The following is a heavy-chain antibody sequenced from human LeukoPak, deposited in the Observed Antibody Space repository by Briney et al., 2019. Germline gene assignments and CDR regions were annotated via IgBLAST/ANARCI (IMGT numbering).Heavy chain of an antibody. CDR1: GYTFTSYY. J-gene: IGHJ1*01. D-gene: IGHD6-13*01. V-gene: IGHV1-46*01. Sequence: ASVKVSCKASGYTFTSYYIHWVRQAPGQGLECMGIINPSGGSASYAQQFQGRVTMTRDTSTSTVYMELSSLRSEDTAVYYCAREAAAGASDAEYFQHWGQGTLVTVSS. CDR3: AREAAAGASDAEYFQH. CDR2: INPSGGSA.